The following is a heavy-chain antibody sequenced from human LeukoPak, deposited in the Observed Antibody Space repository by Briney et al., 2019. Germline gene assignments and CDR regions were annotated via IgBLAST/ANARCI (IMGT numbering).Heavy chain of an antibody. V-gene: IGHV3-21*04. CDR3: ARAPPLYDYSNSGRYFDY. D-gene: IGHD4-11*01. CDR2: ISSSSSYI. J-gene: IGHJ4*02. CDR1: GFTFSSYG. Sequence: PGGSLRLSCGASGFTFSSYGMSWVRQAPGKGLEWVSSISSSSSYIYYADSVKGRFTISRDNSKNTLYLQMNSLRAEDTAVYYCARAPPLYDYSNSGRYFDYWGQGTLVTVSS.